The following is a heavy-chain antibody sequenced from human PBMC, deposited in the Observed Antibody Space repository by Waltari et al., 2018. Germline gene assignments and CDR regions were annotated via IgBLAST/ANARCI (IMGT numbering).Heavy chain of an antibody. Sequence: QVQLQESGPGLVKPSETLSLTCTVSGGSISSYYWSWIRQPAGKGLEWIGRIYTSGSTNYNPSLKRRVTMSVDTSKNQFSLKLSSVTAADTAVYYCARDYEGIVATIFGYYYYYMDVWGKGTTVTVSS. CDR1: GGSISSYY. CDR3: ARDYEGIVATIFGYYYYYMDV. D-gene: IGHD5-12*01. CDR2: IYTSGST. J-gene: IGHJ6*03. V-gene: IGHV4-4*07.